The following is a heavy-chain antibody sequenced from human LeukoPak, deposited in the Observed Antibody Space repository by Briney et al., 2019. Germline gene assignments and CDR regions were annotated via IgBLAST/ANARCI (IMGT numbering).Heavy chain of an antibody. Sequence: SETLSLTCTVSGYSISSGYYWGWIRQPPGKGLEWIGSIYYSGSTYYNPSLKSRVTISVDTSKNQFSLKLSSVTAADTAVYYCARVSQNYDFWSGYYESLDYWGQGTLVTVSS. V-gene: IGHV4-38-2*02. J-gene: IGHJ4*02. CDR2: IYYSGST. D-gene: IGHD3-3*01. CDR1: GYSISSGYY. CDR3: ARVSQNYDFWSGYYESLDY.